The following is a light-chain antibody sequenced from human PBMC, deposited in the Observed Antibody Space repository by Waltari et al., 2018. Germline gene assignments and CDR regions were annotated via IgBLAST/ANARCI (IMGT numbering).Light chain of an antibody. V-gene: IGKV3-20*01. CDR2: GAS. CDR1: QSVSRA. CDR3: QEYVTLPAT. J-gene: IGKJ1*01. Sequence: EIVLTQSPGTPSLSPGERATPSCRASQSVSRALAWYQQKPGQAPRLLIYGASSRATGIPDRFSGSGSGTDFSLTISRLEPEDFAVYYCQEYVTLPATFGQGTKVEI.